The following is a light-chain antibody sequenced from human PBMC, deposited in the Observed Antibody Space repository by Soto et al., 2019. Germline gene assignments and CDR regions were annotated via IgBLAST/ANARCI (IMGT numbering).Light chain of an antibody. CDR1: QSISSW. J-gene: IGKJ1*01. V-gene: IGKV1-5*03. CDR3: QQYNSYSPSWT. CDR2: KAS. Sequence: DIQMTQSPSTLSASVGDRVTITCRASQSISSWLAWYQQKPGKAPNLLIYKASSLESGVPSRFSGSGSGTEFNLTISSLQPDDFATYYCQQYNSYSPSWTFGQGTKVEIK.